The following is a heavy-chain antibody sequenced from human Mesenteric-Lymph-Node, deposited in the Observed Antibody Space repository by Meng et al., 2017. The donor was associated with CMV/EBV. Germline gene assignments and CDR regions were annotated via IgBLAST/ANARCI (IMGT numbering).Heavy chain of an antibody. CDR1: GFSFVDYT. V-gene: IGHV3-43*01. D-gene: IGHD3-22*01. Sequence: GGSLRLSCAASGFSFVDYTMHWVRQAPGKGLEWVSLISWDGDTTFYEDSVKGRFTISRDNTKNSLYLHMNSLTTEDTALYYCAKARDTYYYDISGPFHYYYGMDVWGQGTTVTVSS. CDR2: ISWDGDTT. J-gene: IGHJ6*02. CDR3: AKARDTYYYDISGPFHYYYGMDV.